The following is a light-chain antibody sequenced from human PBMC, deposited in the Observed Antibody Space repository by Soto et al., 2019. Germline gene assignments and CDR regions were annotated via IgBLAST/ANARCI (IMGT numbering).Light chain of an antibody. Sequence: DIQMTQSPSSVSASVGDRVTITCRASQGISNWLAWYQQKPGKAPKLLIFSASRLQSGGPSRFSGSGSETDFTLTISSLQPEDFAAYYCQQTNSFPYTFGQGTKLEIK. V-gene: IGKV1-12*01. CDR1: QGISNW. J-gene: IGKJ2*01. CDR3: QQTNSFPYT. CDR2: SAS.